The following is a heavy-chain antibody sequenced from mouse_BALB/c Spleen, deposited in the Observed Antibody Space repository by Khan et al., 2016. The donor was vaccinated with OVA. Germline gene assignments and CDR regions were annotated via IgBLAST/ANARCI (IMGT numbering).Heavy chain of an antibody. J-gene: IGHJ3*01. Sequence: QVRLQQSGAELVRPGASVKLSCKTSGYIFTSYWIHWVKQRSGQGLEWIAKIYPGTGSTYYNEKFKGKATLTADKSSSTAFMQPSSLKSEDSAVYFCARGVDSDEAWFAYWGQGTLVTVSA. D-gene: IGHD1-1*02. V-gene: IGHV1S132*01. CDR1: GYIFTSYW. CDR2: IYPGTGST. CDR3: ARGVDSDEAWFAY.